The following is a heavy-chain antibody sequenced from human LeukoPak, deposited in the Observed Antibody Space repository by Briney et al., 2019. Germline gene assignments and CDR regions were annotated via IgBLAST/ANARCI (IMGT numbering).Heavy chain of an antibody. Sequence: GGSLRLSCAASGFTFSSYAMSWVRQAPGKGLEWISAISGSGGSTYYADSVKGRFTISRDNSKNTLYLQMNSLRAEDTAVYYCAKETPLGYCSGGSCYPDYWGQGTLVTVSS. CDR1: GFTFSSYA. V-gene: IGHV3-23*01. J-gene: IGHJ4*02. CDR3: AKETPLGYCSGGSCYPDY. D-gene: IGHD2-15*01. CDR2: ISGSGGST.